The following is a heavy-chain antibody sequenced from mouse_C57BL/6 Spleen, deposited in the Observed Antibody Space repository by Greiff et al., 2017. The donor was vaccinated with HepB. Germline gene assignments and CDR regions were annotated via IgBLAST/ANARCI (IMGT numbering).Heavy chain of an antibody. J-gene: IGHJ2*01. D-gene: IGHD3-2*02. CDR3: ARWGTAQATGFDY. Sequence: VQLKQSGPELVKPGASVKISCKASGYSFTDYNMNWVKQSNGKSLEWIGVINPNYGTTSYNQKFKGKATLTVDQSSSTAYMQLTSLTSEDSAVYYCARWGTAQATGFDYWGQGTTLTVSS. CDR1: GYSFTDYN. CDR2: INPNYGTT. V-gene: IGHV1-39*01.